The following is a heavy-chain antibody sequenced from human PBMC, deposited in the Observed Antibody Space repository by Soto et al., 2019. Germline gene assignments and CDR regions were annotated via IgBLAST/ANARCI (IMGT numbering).Heavy chain of an antibody. CDR3: ARGQGGYSYPNWFDP. CDR2: INHSGST. V-gene: IGHV4-34*01. CDR1: GGSISGYY. J-gene: IGHJ5*02. D-gene: IGHD5-18*01. Sequence: SETLSLTWAVYGGSISGYYWSWIRQPPGKGLEWIGEINHSGSTNYNPSLKSRVTISVDTSKNQFSLKLSSVTAADTAVYYCARGQGGYSYPNWFDPWGQGTLVTVSS.